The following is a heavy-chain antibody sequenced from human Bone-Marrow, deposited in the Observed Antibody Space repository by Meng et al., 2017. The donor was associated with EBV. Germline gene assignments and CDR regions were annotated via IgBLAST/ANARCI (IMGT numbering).Heavy chain of an antibody. J-gene: IGHJ4*02. CDR3: ARPDDYNFKGFYH. D-gene: IGHD5-24*01. CDR2: TIPLFGPA. Sequence: VQLVQSGAEVKKPGSSVKVSCKGSGGSFSRYGVVWVRQAPGLGLEWMGGTIPLFGPAKFARKFQGRVTVTADESTNTAYMELSSLTSEDTAVYFCARPDDYNFKGFYHWGQGTLVTVSS. V-gene: IGHV1-69*01. CDR1: GGSFSRYG.